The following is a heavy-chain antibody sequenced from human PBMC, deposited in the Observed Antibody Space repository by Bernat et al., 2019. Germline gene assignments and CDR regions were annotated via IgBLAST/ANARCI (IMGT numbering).Heavy chain of an antibody. Sequence: QVQLVESGGGVVQPGRSLRLSCAASGFTFSSYGMHWVRQAPGKGLEWVAVIWYDGSNKYYADSVKGRFTISRDNSKNTLYLQMNSLRAEDTAVYYCERGLVVNGWESDYWGQGTLVTVSS. J-gene: IGHJ4*02. CDR1: GFTFSSYG. CDR3: ERGLVVNGWESDY. CDR2: IWYDGSNK. V-gene: IGHV3-33*01. D-gene: IGHD3-10*01.